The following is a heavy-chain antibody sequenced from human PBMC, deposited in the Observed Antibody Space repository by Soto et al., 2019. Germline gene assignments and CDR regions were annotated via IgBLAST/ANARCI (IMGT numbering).Heavy chain of an antibody. CDR1: GYSFTSYW. Sequence: PGESLKISCKGSGYSFTSYWISWVRQMPGKGLEWMGRIDPSDSYTNYSPSFQGHVTISADKSISTAYLQWSSLKASDTAMYYCARHRGATPPYYYYGMDVWGQGTTVTVSS. CDR3: ARHRGATPPYYYYGMDV. D-gene: IGHD1-26*01. J-gene: IGHJ6*02. CDR2: IDPSDSYT. V-gene: IGHV5-10-1*01.